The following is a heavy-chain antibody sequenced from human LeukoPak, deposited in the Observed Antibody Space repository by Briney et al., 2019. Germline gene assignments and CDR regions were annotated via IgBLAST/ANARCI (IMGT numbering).Heavy chain of an antibody. CDR1: GFTVSSNY. D-gene: IGHD6-19*01. V-gene: IGHV4-39*01. CDR3: ARLTPFVSHSVAVLYFYYFGMDV. CDR2: IYYSGST. J-gene: IGHJ6*02. Sequence: PGGSLRLSCAASGFTVSSNYMSWVRQPPGKGLEWIGSIYYSGSTYYNPSLKSRVTMPVDTSKNQFSLKLSSVTAADTAVYYCARLTPFVSHSVAVLYFYYFGMDVWGQGTTVTVSS.